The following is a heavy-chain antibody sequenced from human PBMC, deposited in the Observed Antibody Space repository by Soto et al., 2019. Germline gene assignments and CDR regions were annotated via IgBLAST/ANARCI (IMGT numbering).Heavy chain of an antibody. V-gene: IGHV4-34*01. CDR3: ARPNCSGGSCYSKRSLWFDP. CDR1: GGSFSGYY. D-gene: IGHD2-15*01. CDR2: INHSGST. Sequence: SETLSLTCAVYGGSFSGYYWSWIRQPPGKGLEWIGEINHSGSTNYNPSLKSRVTISVDTSKNQFSLKLSSVTAADTAVYYCARPNCSGGSCYSKRSLWFDPWGQGTLVTVSS. J-gene: IGHJ5*02.